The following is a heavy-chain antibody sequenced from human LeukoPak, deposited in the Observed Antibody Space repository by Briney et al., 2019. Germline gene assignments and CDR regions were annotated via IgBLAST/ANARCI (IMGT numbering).Heavy chain of an antibody. Sequence: RSSETLSLTCTVSGGSISGYYWSWIRQPPGKGLEWIGYIYYSGSTNYNPSLKSRVTISVDTSKNQFSLKLSSVTAADTAVYYCARQDYTGGFDYWGQGTLVTVSS. D-gene: IGHD2-2*02. CDR1: GGSISGYY. CDR2: IYYSGST. J-gene: IGHJ4*02. CDR3: ARQDYTGGFDY. V-gene: IGHV4-59*08.